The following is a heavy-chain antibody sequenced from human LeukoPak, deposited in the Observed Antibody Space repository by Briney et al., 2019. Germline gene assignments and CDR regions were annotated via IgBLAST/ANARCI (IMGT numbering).Heavy chain of an antibody. V-gene: IGHV4-30-2*01. Sequence: PSETLSLTCAVSGGSISSGGYSWSWIRQPPGKGLEWIGYIYHSGSTYYSPSLKSRVTISVDRSKNQFSLKLSSVTAADTAVYYCARGGTDYGDYVFDYWGQGTLVTVSS. CDR3: ARGGTDYGDYVFDY. D-gene: IGHD4-17*01. CDR2: IYHSGST. J-gene: IGHJ4*02. CDR1: GGSISSGGYS.